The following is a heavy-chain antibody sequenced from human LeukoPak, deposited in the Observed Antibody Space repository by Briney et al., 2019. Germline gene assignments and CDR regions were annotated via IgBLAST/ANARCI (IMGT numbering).Heavy chain of an antibody. D-gene: IGHD4-11*01. CDR3: ARSLLSDYSFIVAFDI. CDR1: GGSISSYY. CDR2: IYYSGST. Sequence: PSETLSLTCTVSGGSISSYYWSWIRQPPGKGLEWIGYIYYSGSTNYNPSLKSRVTISVDTSKNQFSLKLSSVTAADTAVYYCARSLLSDYSFIVAFDIWGQGTMVTVSS. J-gene: IGHJ3*02. V-gene: IGHV4-59*01.